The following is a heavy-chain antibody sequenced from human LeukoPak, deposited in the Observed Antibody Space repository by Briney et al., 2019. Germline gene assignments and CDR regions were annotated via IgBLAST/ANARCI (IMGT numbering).Heavy chain of an antibody. Sequence: GRSLRLSCAASGFTFSSYAMHWVRQAPGKGLEWVAVISYDGSNKYYADSVKGRFTISRDHSKNTLYLQMNSLRAEDTAVYYCAREEPRYGDSYSPDAFDIWGQGTMVTVSS. CDR1: GFTFSSYA. CDR3: AREEPRYGDSYSPDAFDI. D-gene: IGHD4-17*01. CDR2: ISYDGSNK. J-gene: IGHJ3*02. V-gene: IGHV3-30-3*01.